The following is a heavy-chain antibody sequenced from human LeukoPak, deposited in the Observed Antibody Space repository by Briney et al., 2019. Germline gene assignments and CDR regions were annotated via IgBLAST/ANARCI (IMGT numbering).Heavy chain of an antibody. CDR1: GFTFSDYY. Sequence: GGSLRLSCAASGFTFSDYYMSWIRQAPGKGLEWVSYISSSGSTIYYADSVKGRFTISRDNSKNTLYLQMNSLRAEDTAVYYCAKDFGTTAPGWDYFDYWGQGTLVTVSS. J-gene: IGHJ4*02. CDR2: ISSSGSTI. D-gene: IGHD4-17*01. V-gene: IGHV3-11*01. CDR3: AKDFGTTAPGWDYFDY.